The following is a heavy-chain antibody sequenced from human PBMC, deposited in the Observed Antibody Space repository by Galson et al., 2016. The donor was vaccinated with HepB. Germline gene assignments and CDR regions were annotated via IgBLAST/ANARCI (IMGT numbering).Heavy chain of an antibody. CDR2: ISGYNDDR. J-gene: IGHJ4*02. Sequence: SVKVSCKASGYIFDRYGMSWVRQAPGQGLEWMGWISGYNDDRKVTQKYQDRVTMTRDTTTGTAYMELTSLRSDDTAVYYCARSCSCGGDCYFGLDYWGQGALVIVSS. D-gene: IGHD2-21*02. CDR3: ARSCSCGGDCYFGLDY. V-gene: IGHV1-18*01. CDR1: GYIFDRYG.